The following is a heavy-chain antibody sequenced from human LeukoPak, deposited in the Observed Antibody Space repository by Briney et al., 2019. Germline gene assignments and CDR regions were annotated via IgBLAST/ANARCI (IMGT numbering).Heavy chain of an antibody. CDR3: ARDRSSDLWFGEFDY. Sequence: PSETLSLTCAVSGGSISSSHWWSWVRQPPGKGLEWIGEIYHSGSTIYNPSLKSRVTMSVDKSKKQFSLKLSSVTAADTAVYYCARDRSSDLWFGEFDYWGQGTLVTVSS. J-gene: IGHJ4*02. CDR1: GGSISSSHW. V-gene: IGHV4-4*02. CDR2: IYHSGST. D-gene: IGHD3-10*01.